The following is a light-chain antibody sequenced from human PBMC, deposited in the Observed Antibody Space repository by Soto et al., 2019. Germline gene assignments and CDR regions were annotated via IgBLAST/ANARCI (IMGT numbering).Light chain of an antibody. V-gene: IGKV3-20*01. J-gene: IGKJ1*01. CDR2: GAS. CDR1: QGVSSY. Sequence: VLKQSPATLSLSPGERATLSCRASQGVSSYLAWYQQKPGQAPRLLIYGASNRATGIPDRFSGSGSGTDFTLTISRLEPEDFAVYYCQQYGSSGTFGQGTKVDIK. CDR3: QQYGSSGT.